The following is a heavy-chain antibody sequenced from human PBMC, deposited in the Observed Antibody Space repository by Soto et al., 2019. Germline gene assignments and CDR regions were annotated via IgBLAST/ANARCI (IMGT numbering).Heavy chain of an antibody. CDR1: GYTFTSYG. V-gene: IGHV1-18*01. J-gene: IGHJ4*02. D-gene: IGHD6-6*01. CDR2: ISASNGNT. Sequence: QGQLVQSGAEVKKPGASVKVSCKASGYTFTSYGISCVRQAPGQCLEWMGWISASNGNTNYAQKLQARVAMTTVTATSTAYMELRSLQSDDTDVSYCAREGGSSFTTWDYWGQGPLVTVSS. CDR3: AREGGSSFTTWDY.